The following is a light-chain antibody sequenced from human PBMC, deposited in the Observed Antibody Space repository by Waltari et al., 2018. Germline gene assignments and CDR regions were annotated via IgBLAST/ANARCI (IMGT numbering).Light chain of an antibody. Sequence: QSALTQPASVSGSPGQSITIFCSGTTSDVGYYNLVSWYHQHPGKAPKVIIYEVTKRPSGVSNRFSGSKSGNTASLTISGLQAEDEAEYFCCSFAGSVTFVVFGGGTKVTVL. V-gene: IGLV2-23*02. J-gene: IGLJ2*01. CDR3: CSFAGSVTFVV. CDR1: TSDVGYYNL. CDR2: EVT.